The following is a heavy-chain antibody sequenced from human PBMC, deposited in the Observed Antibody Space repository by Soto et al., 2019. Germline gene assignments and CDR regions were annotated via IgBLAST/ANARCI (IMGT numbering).Heavy chain of an antibody. J-gene: IGHJ5*02. V-gene: IGHV4-39*01. CDR1: GGSISSRGYS. CDR3: ATSNWFDP. Sequence: QLQLQESGPGLVKPSETLSLTCTVSGGSISSRGYSWGWIRQPPGKGLEWIGTIYYRGSTYYNPSLKSRVTISVDTSKNQFSLKLSSVTAADTAVYYCATSNWFDPWGQGTLVTVSS. CDR2: IYYRGST.